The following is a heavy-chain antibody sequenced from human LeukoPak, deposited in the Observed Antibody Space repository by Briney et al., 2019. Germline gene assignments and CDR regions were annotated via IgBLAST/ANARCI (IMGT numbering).Heavy chain of an antibody. V-gene: IGHV3-21*01. D-gene: IGHD6-19*01. J-gene: IGHJ4*02. Sequence: PGGSLRLSCAASGFTFSSYSMNWVRQAPGKGLEWVSSISSSSSYIYYADSVKGRFTISRDNAKNSLYLQMNSLRAEDTAVYYCARDQGHGYSSGWYRVNGPNYFDYWGQGTLVTVSS. CDR3: ARDQGHGYSSGWYRVNGPNYFDY. CDR2: ISSSSSYI. CDR1: GFTFSSYS.